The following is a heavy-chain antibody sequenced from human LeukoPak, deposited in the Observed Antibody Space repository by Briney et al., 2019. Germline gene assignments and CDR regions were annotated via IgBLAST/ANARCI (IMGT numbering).Heavy chain of an antibody. CDR3: ARASYCGGDCYSDY. V-gene: IGHV1-2*02. CDR1: GYTFTGYY. J-gene: IGHJ4*02. D-gene: IGHD2-21*02. Sequence: ASVKVSCKASGYTFTGYYMHWVRQAPGQGLEWMGWINPNSGGTNYAQKFQGRVTMTRDTSISTAYMELSRLRSDDTAVYYCARASYCGGDCYSDYWGQGTLVTVSS. CDR2: INPNSGGT.